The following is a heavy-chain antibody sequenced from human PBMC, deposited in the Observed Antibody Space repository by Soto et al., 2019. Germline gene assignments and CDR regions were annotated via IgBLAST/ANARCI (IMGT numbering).Heavy chain of an antibody. CDR1: GGSFSGYY. D-gene: IGHD2-21*02. Sequence: SETLSLTCAVFGGSFSGYYWNWIRQPPGKGLEWIGYIYYSGSTYYNPSLKSRVTISVDTSKNQFSLKLSSVTAADTAVYYCARVCGGDCHNGMDVWGQGTTVTVSS. J-gene: IGHJ6*02. V-gene: IGHV4-59*06. CDR3: ARVCGGDCHNGMDV. CDR2: IYYSGST.